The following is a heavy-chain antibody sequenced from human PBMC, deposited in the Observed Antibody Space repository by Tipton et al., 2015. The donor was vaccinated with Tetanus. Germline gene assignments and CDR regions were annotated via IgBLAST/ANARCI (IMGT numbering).Heavy chain of an antibody. V-gene: IGHV4-4*07. D-gene: IGHD2-2*01. CDR3: ARPHYQYWYFDL. Sequence: TLSLTCTVSGGSISSYYWSWIRQPAGKGLEWIGRIYTSGSTNYNPSLKSRVTMSLDTSKNQFSLKLSSVTAADTAVYYCARPHYQYWYFDLWGRGTLVTVSS. CDR2: IYTSGST. CDR1: GGSISSYY. J-gene: IGHJ2*01.